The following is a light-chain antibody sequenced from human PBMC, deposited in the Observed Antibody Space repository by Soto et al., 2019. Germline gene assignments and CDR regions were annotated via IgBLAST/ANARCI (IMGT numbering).Light chain of an antibody. V-gene: IGKV1-33*01. J-gene: IGKJ5*01. CDR1: QNINNY. CDR2: DAS. CDR3: QQYENLPT. Sequence: DMQMSEAPSSLCASVGDRVTSTCQASQNINNYLNWYQQKPGRAPKLLIYDASNLEAGVPSRFRGSGSGTDFTFTISRLQPEDIATYYCQQYENLPTFGQGTQLEIK.